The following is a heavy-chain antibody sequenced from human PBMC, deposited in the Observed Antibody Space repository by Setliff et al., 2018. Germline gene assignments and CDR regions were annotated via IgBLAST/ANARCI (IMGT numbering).Heavy chain of an antibody. V-gene: IGHV1-18*01. CDR3: ARDSYAKVRGADSKRFDY. Sequence: ASVKVSCKASGYTFTTYGISWVRQAPGQGLEWMGWISGYDGNTVYARKFQDRVTMTTDTSTTTAYMELRSLRSDDTAVYYCARDSYAKVRGADSKRFDYWGQGTPVTVS. J-gene: IGHJ4*02. CDR1: GYTFTTYG. D-gene: IGHD3-10*01. CDR2: ISGYDGNT.